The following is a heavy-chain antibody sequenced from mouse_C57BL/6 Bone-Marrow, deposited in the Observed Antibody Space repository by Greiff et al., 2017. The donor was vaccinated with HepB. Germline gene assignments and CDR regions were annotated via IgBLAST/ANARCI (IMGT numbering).Heavy chain of an antibody. Sequence: EVKLQESGPGLVKPSQSLSLTCSVTGYSITSGYYWNWIRQFPGNKLEWMGYISYDGSNNYNPSLKNRISITRDTSKNQFFLKLNSVTTEDTATYYCARERVITTVVATHWYFDVWGTGTTVTVSS. CDR3: ARERVITTVVATHWYFDV. CDR2: ISYDGSN. CDR1: GYSITSGYY. V-gene: IGHV3-6*01. D-gene: IGHD1-1*01. J-gene: IGHJ1*03.